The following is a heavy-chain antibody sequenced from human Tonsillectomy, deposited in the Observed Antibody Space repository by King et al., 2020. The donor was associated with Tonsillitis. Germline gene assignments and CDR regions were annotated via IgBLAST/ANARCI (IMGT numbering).Heavy chain of an antibody. CDR2: IYYSGST. CDR1: GGSVSSGSYY. Sequence: QVQLVESGPGLVKPSETLSLTCTVSGGSVSSGSYYWSWIRQPPGKGLEWIGYIYYSGSTNYNPSLKSRVTISVDTAKNQFSLKLSSVTAADTAVYYCARMDSGSDGWADSWGQGTLVTVSS. V-gene: IGHV4-61*01. D-gene: IGHD1-26*01. CDR3: ARMDSGSDGWADS. J-gene: IGHJ4*02.